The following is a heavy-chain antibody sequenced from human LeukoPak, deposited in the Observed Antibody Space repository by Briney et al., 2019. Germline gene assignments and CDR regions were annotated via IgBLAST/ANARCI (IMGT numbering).Heavy chain of an antibody. CDR3: ARDRSTMIVHNWDAFDI. D-gene: IGHD3-22*01. CDR2: ISAYNGNT. CDR1: GYTFTSYG. Sequence: ASVKVSCKASGYTFTSYGISWVRQAPGQGLEWMGWISAYNGNTNYAQKLQGRVTMTTDTSTSTAYMELRSLRSDDTAVYYCARDRSTMIVHNWDAFDIWGQGTMVTVSS. V-gene: IGHV1-18*01. J-gene: IGHJ3*02.